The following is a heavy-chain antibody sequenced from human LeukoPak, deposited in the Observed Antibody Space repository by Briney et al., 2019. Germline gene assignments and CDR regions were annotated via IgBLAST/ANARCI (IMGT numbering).Heavy chain of an antibody. CDR3: ARVTLYYYGSGSRNYYYYGMDV. J-gene: IGHJ6*02. CDR1: GGSISSYY. CDR2: IYYSGST. Sequence: SETLSLTCTVSGGSISSYYWSWIRQPPGRGLEWLGYIYYSGSTNYNPSLKSRVTISVDTSKNQFSLKLSSVTAADTAVYYCARVTLYYYGSGSRNYYYYGMDVWGQGTTVTASS. V-gene: IGHV4-59*01. D-gene: IGHD3-10*01.